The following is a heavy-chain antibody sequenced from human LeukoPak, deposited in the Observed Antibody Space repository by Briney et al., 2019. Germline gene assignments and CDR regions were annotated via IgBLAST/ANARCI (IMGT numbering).Heavy chain of an antibody. J-gene: IGHJ4*02. CDR1: GFTFSSYA. CDR2: ISGSGGST. V-gene: IGHV3-23*01. Sequence: GGSLRLSCAASGFTFSSYAMNWVRQAPGKGLEWVSAISGSGGSTYYADSVKGRFTISRDNSKNTLYLQMNSLRAEDTAVYYYAKPRSGSYDFDYWGQGTLVTVSS. D-gene: IGHD1-26*01. CDR3: AKPRSGSYDFDY.